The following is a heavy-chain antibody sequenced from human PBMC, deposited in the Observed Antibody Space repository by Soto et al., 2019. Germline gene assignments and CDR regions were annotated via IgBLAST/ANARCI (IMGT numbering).Heavy chain of an antibody. Sequence: HPGGSLRLSCAASGFTFSSYAMSWVRQAPGKGLEWVSAISGRGGSTYYADSVKGRFTISRDNSKKTLYLQINSLRAEDTAVYYCAKVRLDYGDFGPLDSWGQGTLVTVSS. CDR2: ISGRGGST. CDR1: GFTFSSYA. CDR3: AKVRLDYGDFGPLDS. D-gene: IGHD4-17*01. V-gene: IGHV3-23*01. J-gene: IGHJ4*02.